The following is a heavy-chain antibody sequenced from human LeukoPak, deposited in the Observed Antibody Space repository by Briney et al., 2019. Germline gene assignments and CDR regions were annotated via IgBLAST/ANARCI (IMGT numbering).Heavy chain of an antibody. V-gene: IGHV1-69-2*01. CDR1: GYTFTDYY. D-gene: IGHD3-10*01. J-gene: IGHJ4*02. CDR2: VDPEDGET. Sequence: GASVKVSCKASGYTFTDYYMHWVQQAPGKGLEWMGRVDPEDGETIYAENFQGRVTITADTSTDTSYMELSSLRSEDTAVYYCATKSGKWGQGTLVTVSS. CDR3: ATKSGK.